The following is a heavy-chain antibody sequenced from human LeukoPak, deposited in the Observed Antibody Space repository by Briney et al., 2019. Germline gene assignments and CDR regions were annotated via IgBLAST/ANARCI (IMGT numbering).Heavy chain of an antibody. Sequence: GGSLRLSCAASGFTFGEYSMHWVRQAPGKGLEWVSSISSSNIYYADSVKGRFTISRDNAKNSLYLQMNSLRAEDTAVYYCAGFAAGGSYYYYMDVWGKGTTVTVSS. V-gene: IGHV3-21*01. CDR2: ISSSNI. J-gene: IGHJ6*03. D-gene: IGHD3-10*01. CDR3: AGFAAGGSYYYYMDV. CDR1: GFTFGEYS.